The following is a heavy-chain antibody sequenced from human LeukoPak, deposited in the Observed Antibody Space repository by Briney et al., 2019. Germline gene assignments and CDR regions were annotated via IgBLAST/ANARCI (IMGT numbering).Heavy chain of an antibody. D-gene: IGHD3-3*01. Sequence: ASVKVSCKASGYTFTSYGISWVRQAPGQGLEWMGWISAYNGNTNYAQKLQGRVTMTTDTSTSTAYMELRSLGSDDTAVYYCAREREDLAYYDFWSGYLGYWGQGTLVTVSS. CDR2: ISAYNGNT. CDR1: GYTFTSYG. V-gene: IGHV1-18*01. CDR3: AREREDLAYYDFWSGYLGY. J-gene: IGHJ4*02.